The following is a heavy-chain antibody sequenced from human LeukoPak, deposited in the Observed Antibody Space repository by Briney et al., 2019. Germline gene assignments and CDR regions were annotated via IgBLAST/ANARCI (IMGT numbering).Heavy chain of an antibody. V-gene: IGHV4-39*01. CDR1: GASISSSIYY. J-gene: IGHJ4*02. D-gene: IGHD3-22*01. CDR3: ARHYFDSSGLDH. CDR2: IYYSGST. Sequence: PSETLSLTCTVSGASISSSIYYWGWIRQPPGKGLEWIGSIYYSGSTHYNPSLKSRVAISVDTSKNQFSLNLSSVTAADTAVYYCARHYFDSSGLDHWGQGTLVTVSS.